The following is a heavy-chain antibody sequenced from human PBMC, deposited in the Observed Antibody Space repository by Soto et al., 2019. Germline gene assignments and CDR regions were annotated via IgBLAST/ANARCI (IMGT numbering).Heavy chain of an antibody. D-gene: IGHD6-13*01. CDR1: GFSFSTYP. V-gene: IGHV3-23*01. Sequence: EAQLLESGGGLVQPGGSLRLSCAASGFSFSTYPMSWVRQAPGKGLEWVSGISGSGGTIYYADSVKGRFTISRDNSKNTLYVQMNSLRAEDTAIYYCAKKPGTSWQDAFDIWGQGTMVTVSP. CDR3: AKKPGTSWQDAFDI. CDR2: ISGSGGTI. J-gene: IGHJ3*02.